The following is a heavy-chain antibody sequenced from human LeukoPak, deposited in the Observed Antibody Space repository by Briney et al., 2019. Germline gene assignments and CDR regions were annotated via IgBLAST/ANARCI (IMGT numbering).Heavy chain of an antibody. D-gene: IGHD1-14*01. CDR3: ARENHGSFDY. Sequence: GGTLRLSCAASGFSFSTYYVNWVRQAPGKGLEWVSCISSSSTYIYYADSVRGRFAISRDNAKNSLYLQMNSLRAEDTAVYYCARENHGSFDYWGQGSLVTVSS. CDR1: GFSFSTYY. J-gene: IGHJ4*02. CDR2: ISSSSTYI. V-gene: IGHV3-21*01.